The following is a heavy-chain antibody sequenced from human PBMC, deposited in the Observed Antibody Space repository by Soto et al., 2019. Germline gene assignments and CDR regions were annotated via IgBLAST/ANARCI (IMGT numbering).Heavy chain of an antibody. V-gene: IGHV4-59*01. J-gene: IGHJ4*02. CDR2: IYYSGST. D-gene: IGHD3-3*01. CDR3: ARGTFGVVKD. Sequence: QVQLQESGPGLVKPSGTLSFTCTVSGGSILSYYWSWIRQSLGKGLEWIGYIYYSGSTNYNPSHKSRVTISIDTSRNQFSLKLSSVTAADTAVYYCARGTFGVVKDWGQGTLVTVSS. CDR1: GGSILSYY.